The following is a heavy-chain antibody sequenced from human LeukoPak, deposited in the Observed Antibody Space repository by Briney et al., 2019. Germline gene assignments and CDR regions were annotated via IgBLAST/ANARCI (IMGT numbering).Heavy chain of an antibody. CDR1: GFTFSNYE. V-gene: IGHV3-48*03. CDR2: TSSSGSNI. Sequence: GGSLRLSCGASGFTFSNYEMNWVRQAPGKGLEWISYTSSSGSNIHYADSVKGRFTISRENARNSLYLQMNSLRAEDTAVYYCARGRRGSGSYWGREFDYWGQGTLVTVSS. J-gene: IGHJ4*02. CDR3: ARGRRGSGSYWGREFDY. D-gene: IGHD3-10*01.